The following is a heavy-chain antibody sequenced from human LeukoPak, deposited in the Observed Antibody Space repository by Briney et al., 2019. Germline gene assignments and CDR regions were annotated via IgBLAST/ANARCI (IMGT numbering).Heavy chain of an antibody. CDR3: VHAGWYNWFDP. J-gene: IGHJ5*02. V-gene: IGHV4-59*01. CDR2: FYYSGST. CDR1: GGSISSYY. Sequence: SETLSLTCTVSGGSISSYYWSWIRQPPGKGLEWIGYFYYSGSTNYNPSLKSRVTISVDTSKNQFSLELSSVTAADTAVYYCVHAGWYNWFDPWGQGTLVTVSS.